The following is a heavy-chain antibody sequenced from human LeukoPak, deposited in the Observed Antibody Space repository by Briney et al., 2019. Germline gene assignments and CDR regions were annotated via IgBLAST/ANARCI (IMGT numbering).Heavy chain of an antibody. Sequence: PGGSLRLSCAASGFTFSRYAMSWVRQAPGKGLEWVSAISGSGGSTYYADSVKGRFTISRDNSKNTLYLQMNSLRAEDTAVYYCAKDHTYYDFWSGYYTHWGQGTLVTVSS. CDR1: GFTFSRYA. J-gene: IGHJ4*02. CDR3: AKDHTYYDFWSGYYTH. V-gene: IGHV3-23*01. CDR2: ISGSGGST. D-gene: IGHD3-3*01.